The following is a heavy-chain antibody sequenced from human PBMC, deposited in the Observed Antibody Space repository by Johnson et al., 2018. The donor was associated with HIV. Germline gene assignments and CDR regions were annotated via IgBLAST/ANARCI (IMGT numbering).Heavy chain of an antibody. J-gene: IGHJ3*02. CDR3: ARQQYYGSSSQGGGLDI. CDR1: GFTFDDYG. CDR2: IDWDGGRH. D-gene: IGHD2-2*01. Sequence: VQLVESGGGVVRPGVSLRLSCVASGFTFDDYGMSWVRQAPGKGLEWVSGIDWDGGRHGYVDSVKGRFTIARDNAKNSLDMEMKNLRAEDTALDYCARQQYYGSSSQGGGLDIWGQGTMVTVSS. V-gene: IGHV3-20*04.